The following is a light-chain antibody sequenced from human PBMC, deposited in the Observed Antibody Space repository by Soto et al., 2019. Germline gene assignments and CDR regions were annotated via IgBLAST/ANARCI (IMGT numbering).Light chain of an antibody. CDR3: GSYTISTTLV. Sequence: QSVLTQPASASGYPGQSITISCTGTSSDVGGYNYVSWYQQHPGKAPKLMIYEASNRPSGVSTRFSGSKSGNTASLTISGLQAEDEADYYCGSYTISTTLVFGTGTKVTVL. V-gene: IGLV2-14*01. CDR1: SSDVGGYNY. J-gene: IGLJ1*01. CDR2: EAS.